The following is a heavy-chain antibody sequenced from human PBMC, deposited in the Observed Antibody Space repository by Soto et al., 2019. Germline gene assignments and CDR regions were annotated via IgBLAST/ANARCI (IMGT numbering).Heavy chain of an antibody. J-gene: IGHJ4*02. CDR2: ISGSGGST. D-gene: IGHD2-15*01. CDR1: GFTFSSYA. Sequence: GGSLRLSCAASGFTFSSYAMSWVRQAPGKGLEWVSAISGSGGSTYYADSVKGRFTISRDNSKNTLYLQMNSLRAEDTAVYYCAKDYCSGGSCYGDYWGQGTLVTVSS. V-gene: IGHV3-23*01. CDR3: AKDYCSGGSCYGDY.